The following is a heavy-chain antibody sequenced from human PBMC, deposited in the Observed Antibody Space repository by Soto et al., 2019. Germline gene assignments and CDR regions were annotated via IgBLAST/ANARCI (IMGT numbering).Heavy chain of an antibody. CDR3: ARSTRGFSYGKTDY. CDR1: GFTFSSHS. Sequence: GVSLRLSCAVSGFTFSSHSMNWVRQAPGKGLEWVSSITTSSESKYYTDSVKGRFTLSRDNAKNSLYLQMNSLRAEDTAVYYCARSTRGFSYGKTDYRGRGTLVTVSS. V-gene: IGHV3-21*01. J-gene: IGHJ4*02. D-gene: IGHD5-18*01. CDR2: ITTSSESK.